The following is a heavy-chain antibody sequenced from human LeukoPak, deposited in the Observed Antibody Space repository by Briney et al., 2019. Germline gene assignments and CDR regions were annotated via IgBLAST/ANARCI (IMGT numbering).Heavy chain of an antibody. CDR2: IWYDGSNK. V-gene: IGHV3-33*06. CDR1: GFTFSSYG. J-gene: IGHJ4*02. CDR3: AKGEGTMAN. Sequence: GGSLRLSCAASGFTFSSYGMHWVRQAPGKGLEWVAVIWYDGSNKYYADSVKGRFTISRDNSKNTLYLQMNSLRAEDTAVYYCAKGEGTMANWGQGTLVTVSS. D-gene: IGHD3-10*01.